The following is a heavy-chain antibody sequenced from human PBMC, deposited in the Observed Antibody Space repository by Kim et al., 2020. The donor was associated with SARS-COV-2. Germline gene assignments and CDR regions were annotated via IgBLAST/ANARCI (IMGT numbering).Heavy chain of an antibody. CDR3: AREDAIFGVVIILDYYYYMDV. J-gene: IGHJ6*03. Sequence: GGSLRLSCAASGFTFNNYKMNWVRQAPGKGLEWVSSISSSSSYIYYADSIKGRFTISRDNAKNSLYLQMNSLRAEDTAVYYCAREDAIFGVVIILDYYYYMDVWGKGTTVTVSS. CDR2: ISSSSSYI. V-gene: IGHV3-21*01. D-gene: IGHD3-3*01. CDR1: GFTFNNYK.